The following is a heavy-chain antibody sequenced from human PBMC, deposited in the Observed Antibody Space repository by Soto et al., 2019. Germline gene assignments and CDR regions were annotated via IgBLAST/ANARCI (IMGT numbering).Heavy chain of an antibody. CDR2: IYHSGDT. CDR3: ASTYSGYFDN. CDR1: GDSMNSGAYY. V-gene: IGHV4-31*03. D-gene: IGHD3-22*01. J-gene: IGHJ4*02. Sequence: SETLSLTCSVSGDSMNSGAYYWSWIRQHPGKGLEWIAYIYHSGDTHYNPSLRSRIAISVDTSKNQFSLKLTSVTDADTAVYYCASTYSGYFDNWGKGTLVTVSS.